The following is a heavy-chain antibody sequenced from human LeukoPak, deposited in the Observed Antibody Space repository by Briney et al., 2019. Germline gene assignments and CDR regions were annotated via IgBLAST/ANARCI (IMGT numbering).Heavy chain of an antibody. Sequence: SVKVSCKASGGTFSSYAISWVRQAPGQGLEWMGRIIPILGIANYAQKFQGRVTITADKSTSTAYMELSSLRSEDTAVYYCARNYGGNSADDYWGQGTLVTVSS. J-gene: IGHJ4*02. V-gene: IGHV1-69*04. D-gene: IGHD4-23*01. CDR3: ARNYGGNSADDY. CDR1: GGTFSSYA. CDR2: IIPILGIA.